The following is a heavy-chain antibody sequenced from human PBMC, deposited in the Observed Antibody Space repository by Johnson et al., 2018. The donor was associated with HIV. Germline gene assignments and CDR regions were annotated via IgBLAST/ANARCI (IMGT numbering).Heavy chain of an antibody. V-gene: IGHV3-53*01. Sequence: VQLVESGGGLIQPGGSLRLSCAASGFTVSSNYMSWVRQAPGKGLEWVSVIYSGGSTYYADSVKGRFTISRDNSKNTLYLQMNSLRAEDTAVYYCARWLRRTTVGNDAFDIWGPGTMVTVSA. CDR1: GFTVSSNY. D-gene: IGHD4-23*01. CDR2: IYSGGST. J-gene: IGHJ3*02. CDR3: ARWLRRTTVGNDAFDI.